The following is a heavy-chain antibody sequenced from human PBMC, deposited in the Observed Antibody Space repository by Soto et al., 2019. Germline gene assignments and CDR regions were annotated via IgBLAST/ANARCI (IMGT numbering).Heavy chain of an antibody. CDR2: INHSGST. CDR3: ARGGTGTGPWRYFDY. V-gene: IGHV4-34*01. Sequence: SGTLSLTCAVYGGSFSGYYWSWIRQPPGKGLEWIGEINHSGSTNYNPSLKSRVTISVDTSKNHFSLKLSSVTAADTAVYYCARGGTGTGPWRYFDYWGQGTLVTVSS. J-gene: IGHJ4*02. CDR1: GGSFSGYY. D-gene: IGHD1-7*01.